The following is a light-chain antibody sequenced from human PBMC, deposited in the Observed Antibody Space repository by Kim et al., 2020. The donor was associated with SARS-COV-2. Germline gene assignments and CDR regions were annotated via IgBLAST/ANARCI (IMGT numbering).Light chain of an antibody. V-gene: IGLV2-23*02. CDR2: EVN. CDR3: CSYAGSRTYV. J-gene: IGLJ1*01. CDR1: NSDVGSLNL. Sequence: QSALTQPASVSGSPGQSITISCTGTNSDVGSLNLVSWYQQHPGKAPKVIIYEVNKRPSGVSNRFSGSKSGNTASLTISGLQPEDEADYYCCSYAGSRTYVFGTGTKVIVL.